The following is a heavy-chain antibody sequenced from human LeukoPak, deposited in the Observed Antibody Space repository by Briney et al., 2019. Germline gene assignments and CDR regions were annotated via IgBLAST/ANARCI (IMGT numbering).Heavy chain of an antibody. CDR2: INPSGGST. CDR1: GYTFTSYG. V-gene: IGHV1-46*01. J-gene: IGHJ4*02. D-gene: IGHD2-15*01. CDR3: ARPYCSGGSCPGDY. Sequence: GASVKVSCKASGYTFTSYGISWVRQALGQGLEWMGIINPSGGSTSYAQKFQGRVTMTRDTSTSTVYMELRSLRSDDTAVYYCARPYCSGGSCPGDYWGQGTLVTVSS.